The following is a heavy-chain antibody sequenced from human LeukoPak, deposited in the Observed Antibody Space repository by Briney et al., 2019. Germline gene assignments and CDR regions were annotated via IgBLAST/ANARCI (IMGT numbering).Heavy chain of an antibody. CDR1: GYTFTGYY. D-gene: IGHD3-10*01. CDR3: ATEYGSGSYYNVFDS. Sequence: ASVKVSCKASGYTFTGYYMHWVRQAPGQGLEWMGRINPNSGGTNYAQKFQGRVTMTRDTSISTAYMELSRLRSDDTAVYYCATEYGSGSYYNVFDSWGQGTLVTVSS. J-gene: IGHJ4*02. V-gene: IGHV1-2*06. CDR2: INPNSGGT.